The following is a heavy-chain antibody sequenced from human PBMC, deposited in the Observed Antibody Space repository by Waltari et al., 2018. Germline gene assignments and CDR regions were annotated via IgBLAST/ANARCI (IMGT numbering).Heavy chain of an antibody. CDR3: ASQRTGRAIDY. V-gene: IGHV3-73*02. D-gene: IGHD1-1*01. J-gene: IGHJ4*02. CDR2: IRSGINKYAT. Sequence: EVQLVESGGGLVQPGRSLQLSCVTSGFSFNASSMHWVRPASGKGLEWVGRIRSGINKYATGYAAALKPRVTISRDDSRNTVYLDRSSLKNEDSALYECASQRTGRAIDYWGQGTLVTVST. CDR1: GFSFNASS.